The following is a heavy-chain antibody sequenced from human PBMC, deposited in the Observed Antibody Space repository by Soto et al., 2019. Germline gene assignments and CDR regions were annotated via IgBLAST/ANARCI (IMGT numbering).Heavy chain of an antibody. V-gene: IGHV3-30*18. CDR1: GFTFKSYG. D-gene: IGHD6-25*01. Sequence: PGGSLRLSCAASGFTFKSYGMHWVRQAPGKGLEWVAVISYDGSYQYYSDSVKGRFTISRDNSKNTLNLQMNSLRVEDSDMYSWAKARRSGSVTRTDNWGQGTPVTVSS. CDR2: ISYDGSYQ. J-gene: IGHJ4*02. CDR3: AKARRSGSVTRTDN.